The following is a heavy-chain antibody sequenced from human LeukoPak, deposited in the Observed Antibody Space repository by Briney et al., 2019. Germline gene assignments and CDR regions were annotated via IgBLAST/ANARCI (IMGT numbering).Heavy chain of an antibody. CDR2: INHSGST. CDR3: AREDSSVEYYYYYYMDV. V-gene: IGHV4-34*01. CDR1: GGSFGGYY. Sequence: SETLSLTCAVYGGSFGGYYWSWIRQPPGNGLEWIGEINHSGSTNYNPSLKSRVTISVDTSKNQFSLKLSSVTAADTAVYYCAREDSSVEYYYYYYMDVWGKGTTVTVSS. J-gene: IGHJ6*03. D-gene: IGHD6-19*01.